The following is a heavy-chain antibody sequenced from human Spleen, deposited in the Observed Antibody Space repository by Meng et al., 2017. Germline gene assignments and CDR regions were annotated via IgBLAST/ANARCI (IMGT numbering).Heavy chain of an antibody. CDR2: IYPGDSDT. J-gene: IGHJ4*02. CDR1: GYSFTSYW. CDR3: ARRIEQQLVQGEGYYFDY. D-gene: IGHD6-13*01. V-gene: IGHV5-51*01. Sequence: GESLKISCKGSGYSFTSYWIGWVRQMPGKGLEWMGIIYPGDSDTRYSPSFQGQVTISADKSISTAYLQWSSLKASDTAMYYCARRIEQQLVQGEGYYFDYWGQGTLVTVSS.